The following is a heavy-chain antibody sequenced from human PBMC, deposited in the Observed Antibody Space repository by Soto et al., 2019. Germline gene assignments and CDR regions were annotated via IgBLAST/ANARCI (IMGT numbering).Heavy chain of an antibody. Sequence: QVQLVESGGGVVQPGRSLRLSCAASGFTFSSYAMHWVRQAPGKGLEWVAVISYDGSNKYYADSVKGRFTISRHNSKNTLYLQMNSLRAEATAVYYCARDQYSSGWYYFDYWGQGTLVTVSS. D-gene: IGHD6-19*01. J-gene: IGHJ4*02. CDR2: ISYDGSNK. CDR3: ARDQYSSGWYYFDY. V-gene: IGHV3-30*14. CDR1: GFTFSSYA.